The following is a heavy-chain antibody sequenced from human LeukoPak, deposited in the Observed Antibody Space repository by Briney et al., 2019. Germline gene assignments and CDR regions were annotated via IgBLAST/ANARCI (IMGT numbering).Heavy chain of an antibody. CDR3: ARDIYGGHDY. V-gene: IGHV3-7*04. CDR2: INQDGSEK. J-gene: IGHJ4*02. D-gene: IGHD2-21*01. Sequence: PRGSLRLSCAASGFTFSNYWMSWVCQAPGKGLEWVANINQDGSEKSYVDSVEGRFTISRDNARKSLYLHVNSLRAEDTAVYYCARDIYGGHDYWGQGTLVTVSS. CDR1: GFTFSNYW.